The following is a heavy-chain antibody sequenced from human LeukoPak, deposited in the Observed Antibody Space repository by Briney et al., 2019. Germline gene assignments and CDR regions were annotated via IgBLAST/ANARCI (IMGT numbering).Heavy chain of an antibody. CDR3: ARTFSWLYGDY. D-gene: IGHD3-22*01. V-gene: IGHV3-21*04. Sequence: GGSLSLSCAASGFTFRSDSMNGVREGPGNGLEWVSSISSSSSYISYADSAKGRFTISRDNAKNTLYLQLNSLRAEDTAVYYCARTFSWLYGDYWGQGTLVTVSS. CDR2: ISSSSSYI. J-gene: IGHJ4*02. CDR1: GFTFRSDS.